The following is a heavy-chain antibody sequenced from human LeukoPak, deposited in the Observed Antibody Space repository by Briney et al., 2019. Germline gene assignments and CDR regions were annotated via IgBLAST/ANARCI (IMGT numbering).Heavy chain of an antibody. V-gene: IGHV4-4*07. CDR3: ASGIQLWLLDY. J-gene: IGHJ4*02. Sequence: KASETLSLTCTVSGGSISSYYWSWIRQPAGKGLEWIGRIYTSGSTNYNPSLKSRITMSVDTSKNQFSLKLSSVTAADTAVYYCASGIQLWLLDYWGQGTLVTVSS. CDR1: GGSISSYY. CDR2: IYTSGST. D-gene: IGHD5-18*01.